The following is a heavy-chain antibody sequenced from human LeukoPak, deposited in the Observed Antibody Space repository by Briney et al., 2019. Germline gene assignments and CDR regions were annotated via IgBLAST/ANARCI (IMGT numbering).Heavy chain of an antibody. CDR1: GFTFSSYW. J-gene: IGHJ4*02. V-gene: IGHV3-74*01. D-gene: IGHD2-15*01. CDR2: INSDGSST. Sequence: GGSLRLSYAASGFTFSSYWMHWVRQAPGKGLVWVSRINSDGSSTSYADSVKGRFTISRDNAKNTLYLQMNSLRAEDTAVYYCARGPGYCSGGGCYKDFDYWGQGTLVTVSP. CDR3: ARGPGYCSGGGCYKDFDY.